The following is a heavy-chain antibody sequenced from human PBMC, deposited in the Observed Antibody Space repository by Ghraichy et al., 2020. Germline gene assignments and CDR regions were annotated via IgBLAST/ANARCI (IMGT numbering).Heavy chain of an antibody. CDR1: GFTFSDYS. D-gene: IGHD2-2*03. Sequence: GGSLRLSCAASGFTFSDYSVHWVRQAPGRGLEWVSSISSRSTYIYYADSVKGRFTISRDNAKNSLNLQMSSLRAEDTGVYYCARDRMDIIVVPADYHYYAMDVWGHGTTVTVSS. CDR2: ISSRSTYI. V-gene: IGHV3-21*06. J-gene: IGHJ6*02. CDR3: ARDRMDIIVVPADYHYYAMDV.